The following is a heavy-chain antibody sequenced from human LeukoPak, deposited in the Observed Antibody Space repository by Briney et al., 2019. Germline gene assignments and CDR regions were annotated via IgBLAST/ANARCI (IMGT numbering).Heavy chain of an antibody. CDR1: GYTFTSYD. CDR2: MNPNSGDT. CDR3: ARGGYVTSYDY. Sequence: GASVKVSCKASGYTFTSYDINWVRQATGQGLEWMGWMNPNSGDTGYAQKFQGRVTITRDTSISTVYMELSSLRSEDTAVYYCARGGYVTSYDYWGQGTLVTVSS. J-gene: IGHJ4*02. D-gene: IGHD2-15*01. V-gene: IGHV1-8*03.